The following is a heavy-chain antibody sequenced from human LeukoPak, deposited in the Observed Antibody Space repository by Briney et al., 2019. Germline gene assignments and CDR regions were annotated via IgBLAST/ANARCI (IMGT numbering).Heavy chain of an antibody. Sequence: PGGSLRLSCADSGFTFSSYSMSWIRQAPGKGLEWVSYISSSGSTIYYADSVKGRFTISRDNAKNSLYLQMNSLRTEDTALYYCAKGGVATIPSGVFDIWGQGTIVTVSS. CDR2: ISSSGSTI. J-gene: IGHJ3*02. CDR3: AKGGVATIPSGVFDI. D-gene: IGHD5-12*01. CDR1: GFTFSSYS. V-gene: IGHV3-48*04.